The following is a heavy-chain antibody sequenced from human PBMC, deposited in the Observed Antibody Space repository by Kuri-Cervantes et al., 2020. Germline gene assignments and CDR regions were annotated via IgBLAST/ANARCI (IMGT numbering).Heavy chain of an antibody. CDR3: ARNIARTPRDYYYYYGMDV. V-gene: IGHV4-38-2*02. CDR2: INHSGST. Sequence: SETLSLTCTVSGYSISSGYYWGWIRQPPGKGLEWIGEINHSGSTNYNPSLKSRVTISVDTSKNQFSLKLSSVTAADTAVYYCARNIARTPRDYYYYYGMDVWGQGTTVTVSS. D-gene: IGHD6-13*01. J-gene: IGHJ6*02. CDR1: GYSISSGYY.